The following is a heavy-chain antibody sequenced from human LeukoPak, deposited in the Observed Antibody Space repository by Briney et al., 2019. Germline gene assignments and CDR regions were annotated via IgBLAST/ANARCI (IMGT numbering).Heavy chain of an antibody. D-gene: IGHD6-13*01. CDR3: ARATVGAAAASPIGN. J-gene: IGHJ4*02. Sequence: GGSLRLSCAASGFTFSEYYMSWIRQAPGKGLDWVAVISNDGNDKYYADSVKGRFTISRDNSENTVSLQLNSLRPEDTAVYFCARATVGAAAASPIGNWGQGTLVSVSS. V-gene: IGHV3-30-3*01. CDR1: GFTFSEYY. CDR2: ISNDGNDK.